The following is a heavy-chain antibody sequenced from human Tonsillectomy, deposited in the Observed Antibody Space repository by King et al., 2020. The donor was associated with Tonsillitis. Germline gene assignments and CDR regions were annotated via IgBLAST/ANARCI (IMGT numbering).Heavy chain of an antibody. J-gene: IGHJ5*02. D-gene: IGHD2-21*02. CDR2: INHSGST. CDR1: GGSFSGYY. V-gene: IGHV4-34*01. CDR3: ASLAYCGGDCYSSWFDP. Sequence: VQLQQWGAGLLKPSETLSLTCAVYGGSFSGYYWSWIRQPPGKGLEWIGEINHSGSTNYNPSLKSRATISVDTSKNQFSLKLSSVTAADTALYYCASLAYCGGDCYSSWFDPWGQGTLVTVSS.